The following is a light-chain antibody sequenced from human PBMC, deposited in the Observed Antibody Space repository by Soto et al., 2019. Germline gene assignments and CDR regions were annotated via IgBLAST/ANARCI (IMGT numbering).Light chain of an antibody. CDR3: SSYTTSSTLHV. J-gene: IGLJ1*01. CDR1: SNXVGGYDY. V-gene: IGLV2-14*01. CDR2: EVY. Sequence: QSVLTQPASVSGSPGQSITISCTGTSNXVGGYDYVSWYQQHPGKAPKLIIFEVYNRPSGVSNRFSGSKSGNRASLTISGVQAEDEADYFCSSYTTSSTLHVFGTGTKVTVL.